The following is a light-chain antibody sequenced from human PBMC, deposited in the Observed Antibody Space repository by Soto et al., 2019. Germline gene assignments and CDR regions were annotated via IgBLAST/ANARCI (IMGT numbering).Light chain of an antibody. V-gene: IGKV3-15*01. CDR2: GAS. CDR3: QQYHSWPPSYT. CDR1: QSVSTY. Sequence: EIVMTQSPATLSVSLGDRATLSCRASQSVSTYLAWYQQKPGQAPRLLIYGASTRATGIPARFSGSGSETDFTLTVSSLQSEDFAVFYCQQYHSWPPSYTFGQGTKLEIK. J-gene: IGKJ2*01.